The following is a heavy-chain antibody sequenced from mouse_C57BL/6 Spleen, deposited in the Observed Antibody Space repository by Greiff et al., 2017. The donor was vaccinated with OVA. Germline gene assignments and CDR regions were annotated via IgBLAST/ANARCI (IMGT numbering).Heavy chain of an antibody. CDR3: AREGLREDYFDD. CDR2: IYPGDGDT. V-gene: IGHV1-82*01. J-gene: IGHJ2*01. CDR1: GYAFSSSW. Sequence: QVQLKQSGPELVKPGASVKISCKASGYAFSSSWMNWVKQRPGKGLEWIGRIYPGDGDTNYNGKFKGKATLTADKSSSTAYMQLSSLTSEDSAVYFCAREGLREDYFDDWGQGTTLTVSS. D-gene: IGHD2-2*01.